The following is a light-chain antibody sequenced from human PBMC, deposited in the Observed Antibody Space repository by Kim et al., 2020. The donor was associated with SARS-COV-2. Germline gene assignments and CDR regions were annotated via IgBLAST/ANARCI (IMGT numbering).Light chain of an antibody. Sequence: SLSPGARATLSCRARQSVGTYLAWYQQKAGQPPRLVIYGASRRATGIPARFSGSGSGTDFTLTINNLEPEDFAVYYCQQRDTWITFGQGTRLEIK. V-gene: IGKV3-11*01. CDR1: QSVGTY. J-gene: IGKJ5*01. CDR2: GAS. CDR3: QQRDTWIT.